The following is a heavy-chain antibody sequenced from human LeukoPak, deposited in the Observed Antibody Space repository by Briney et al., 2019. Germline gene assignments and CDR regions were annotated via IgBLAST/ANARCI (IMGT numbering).Heavy chain of an antibody. CDR1: GFTFSSYS. V-gene: IGHV3-21*01. D-gene: IGHD3-3*01. J-gene: IGHJ4*02. CDR3: ARYYDFWSGYYTFGY. CDR2: ISSSSSYI. Sequence: GGSLRLSCAASGFTFSSYSMNWVRQAPGKGLEWVSSISSSSSYIYYADSVKGRFTISRDNAKNSLYLQMNSLRAEDTAVYYCARYYDFWSGYYTFGYWGQGTLVTVSS.